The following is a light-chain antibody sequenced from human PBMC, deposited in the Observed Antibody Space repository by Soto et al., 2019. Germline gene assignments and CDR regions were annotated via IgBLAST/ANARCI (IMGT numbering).Light chain of an antibody. CDR2: GAS. J-gene: IGKJ4*01. CDR1: QSVSRNY. CDR3: QQYDSSPPLT. V-gene: IGKV3-20*01. Sequence: EIVLTQSPGTLSLSPGERATLSCRASQSVSRNYLAWYQQKPGQTPRILIYGASIRATGIPDRFSGSGSGTDFTLTINRLEPEDFAVYYCQQYDSSPPLTFGGGTKVQVK.